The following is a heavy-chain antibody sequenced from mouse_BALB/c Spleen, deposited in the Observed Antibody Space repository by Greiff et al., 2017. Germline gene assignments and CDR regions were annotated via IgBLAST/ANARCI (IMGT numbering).Heavy chain of an antibody. J-gene: IGHJ2*01. D-gene: IGHD1-1*01. Sequence: VQLQESGAELVKPGASVKLSCKASGYTFTSYYMYWVKQRPGQGLEWIGEINPSNGGTNFNEKFKSKATLTVDKSSSTAYMQLSSLTSEDSAVYDCTSHYYGSSPFDYWGQGTTLTVSS. CDR1: GYTFTSYY. CDR3: TSHYYGSSPFDY. CDR2: INPSNGGT. V-gene: IGHV1S81*02.